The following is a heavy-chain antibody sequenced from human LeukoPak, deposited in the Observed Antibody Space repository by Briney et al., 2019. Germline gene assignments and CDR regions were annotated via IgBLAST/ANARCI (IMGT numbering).Heavy chain of an antibody. V-gene: IGHV1-69*13. CDR2: IIPIFGIA. CDR3: ARSIKNHNTPYHSYMDV. J-gene: IGHJ6*03. CDR1: VCTFNRCS. D-gene: IGHD5-12*01. Sequence: SVTVSCKASVCTFNRCSICWVRQAPGQGLEWMGGIIPIFGIANYAQKCQGRVTITADESTSTAYMALSSLRSEATAVYYCARSIKNHNTPYHSYMDVWGKGTTVTISS.